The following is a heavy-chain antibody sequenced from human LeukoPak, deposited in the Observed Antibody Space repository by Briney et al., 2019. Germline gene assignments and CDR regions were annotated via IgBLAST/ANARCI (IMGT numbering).Heavy chain of an antibody. Sequence: SETLSLTCTVSGGSISSYYWSWIRQPAGKGLEWIGRIYTSGSTNYNPSLKSRVTISVDTSKNQFSLKLTSVTAADTGVYYCARVGFYARAFDIWGQGTMITVSS. V-gene: IGHV4-4*07. D-gene: IGHD2/OR15-2a*01. CDR1: GGSISSYY. CDR3: ARVGFYARAFDI. J-gene: IGHJ3*02. CDR2: IYTSGST.